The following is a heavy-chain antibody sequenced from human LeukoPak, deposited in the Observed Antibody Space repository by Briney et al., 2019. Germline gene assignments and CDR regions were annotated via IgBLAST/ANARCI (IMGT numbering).Heavy chain of an antibody. J-gene: IGHJ4*02. CDR1: GDSVSSNSAA. CDR3: ARVSYDFWSGYYRHFDY. D-gene: IGHD3-3*01. V-gene: IGHV6-1*01. Sequence: SQTLSLACAISGDSVSSNSAAWNWIRQSPSRGLEWLGRTYYRSKWYNDYAVSVKSRITINPDTSKNQFSLQLNSVTPEDTAVYYCARVSYDFWSGYYRHFDYWGQGTLVTVSS. CDR2: TYYRSKWYN.